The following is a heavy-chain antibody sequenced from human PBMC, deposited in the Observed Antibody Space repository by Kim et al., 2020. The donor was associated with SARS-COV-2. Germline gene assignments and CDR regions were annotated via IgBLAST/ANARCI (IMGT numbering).Heavy chain of an antibody. J-gene: IGHJ4*01. D-gene: IGHD3-22*01. CDR1: GVSISSSCYY. Sequence: SETLSLTCTVSGVSISSSCYYWGWHRQRPGQGLEWIVSTYYSGSTYPNPTIKSPVTLSVAKTKNPFPLNLIPVTAAATAEYYCASRTDYCDSSGFVDYWG. CDR3: ASRTDYCDSSGFVDY. V-gene: IGHV4-39*01. CDR2: TYYSGST.